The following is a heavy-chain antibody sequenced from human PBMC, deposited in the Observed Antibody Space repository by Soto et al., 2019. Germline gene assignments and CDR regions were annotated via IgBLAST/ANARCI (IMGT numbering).Heavy chain of an antibody. Sequence: SETLSLTCTVSGGSISSYYWSWIRQPPGKGLEWIGYIYYSGSTNYNPSLKSRVTISVDTSKNQFSLKLSSVTAADTAVYYCARESEDLTSNFDYWGQGTLVTVSS. CDR2: IYYSGST. V-gene: IGHV4-59*01. J-gene: IGHJ4*02. CDR1: GGSISSYY. CDR3: ARESEDLTSNFDY.